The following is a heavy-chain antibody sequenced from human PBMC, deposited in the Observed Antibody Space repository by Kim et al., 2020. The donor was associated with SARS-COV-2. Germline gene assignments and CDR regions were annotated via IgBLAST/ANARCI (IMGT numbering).Heavy chain of an antibody. D-gene: IGHD3-22*01. CDR1: GFTFSSYS. Sequence: GGSLRLSCAASGFTFSSYSMNWVRQAPGKVLEWVSYISSSSSTIYYADSVKGRFTISRDNAKNSLYLQMNSLRDEDTAVYYCARDSRLIVVVTKRGDAFDIWGQGTMVTVSS. J-gene: IGHJ3*02. CDR2: ISSSSSTI. CDR3: ARDSRLIVVVTKRGDAFDI. V-gene: IGHV3-48*02.